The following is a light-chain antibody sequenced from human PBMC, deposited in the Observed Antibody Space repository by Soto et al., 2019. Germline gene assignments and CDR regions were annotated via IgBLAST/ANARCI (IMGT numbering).Light chain of an antibody. J-gene: IGKJ1*01. CDR2: GAS. CDR1: ENVRTF. CDR3: QQHSHWPPWM. Sequence: VLTQSPATLSLSPGERATLSCRASENVRTFVDWYQQKPGQAPRLLIYGASNRATDIPARFSGSGSGTDFTLTISNLEPEDFAVYYCQQHSHWPPWMFGQGTKVDIK. V-gene: IGKV3-11*01.